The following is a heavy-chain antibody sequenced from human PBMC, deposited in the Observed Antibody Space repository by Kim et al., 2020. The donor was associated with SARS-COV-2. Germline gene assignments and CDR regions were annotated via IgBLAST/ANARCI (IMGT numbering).Heavy chain of an antibody. Sequence: SETLSPTCTVSGGSISSSSYYWGWIRQPPGKGLEWIGSIYYSGSTYYNPSLKSRVTISVDTSKNQFSLKLSSVTAADTAVYYCARTMVRGVAFDYWGQGTLVTVSS. CDR1: GGSISSSSYY. J-gene: IGHJ4*02. CDR2: IYYSGST. D-gene: IGHD3-10*01. CDR3: ARTMVRGVAFDY. V-gene: IGHV4-39*01.